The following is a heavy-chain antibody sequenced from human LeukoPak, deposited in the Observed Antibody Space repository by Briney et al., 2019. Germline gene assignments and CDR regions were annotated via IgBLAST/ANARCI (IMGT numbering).Heavy chain of an antibody. CDR2: IIPILGIA. J-gene: IGHJ6*02. CDR3: AREPSYYYGSGSYPTRPYYYYGMDV. V-gene: IGHV1-69*04. CDR1: GGTFSSYA. D-gene: IGHD3-10*01. Sequence: GASVKVSRKASGGTFSSYAISWVRQAPGQGLEWMGRIIPILGIANYAQKFQGRVTITADKSTSTAYMELSSLRSEDTAVYYCAREPSYYYGSGSYPTRPYYYYGMDVWGQGTTVTVSS.